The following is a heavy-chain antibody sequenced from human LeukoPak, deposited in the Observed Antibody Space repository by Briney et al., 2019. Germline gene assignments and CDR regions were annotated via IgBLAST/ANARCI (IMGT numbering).Heavy chain of an antibody. CDR1: GGSISSYY. CDR2: IYYSGST. D-gene: IGHD5-18*01. J-gene: IGHJ4*02. Sequence: SETLSLTCTVSGGSISSYYWSWIRQPPGKGLEGIGYIYYSGSTNYNPSLKSQLTISVDTSENQFSLKLSSATAADTAVYYCASGVPGYSYGSPYYYFDYWGQGTLVTVSS. V-gene: IGHV4-59*01. CDR3: ASGVPGYSYGSPYYYFDY.